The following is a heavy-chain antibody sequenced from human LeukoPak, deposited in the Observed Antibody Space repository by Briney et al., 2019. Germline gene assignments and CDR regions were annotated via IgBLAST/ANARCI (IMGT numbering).Heavy chain of an antibody. CDR3: ARWELGLDY. J-gene: IGHJ4*02. V-gene: IGHV3-11*04. CDR1: GFTFTDYY. CDR2: MSNNGGTI. Sequence: GGSLRLSCAASGFTFTDYYMSWIRQAPGKGLEWVAYMSNNGGTIYYADSVKGRFTISRDNAKNSLYLQMNSLRAEDTAIYYCARWELGLDYWGQGTLVTVSS. D-gene: IGHD1-26*01.